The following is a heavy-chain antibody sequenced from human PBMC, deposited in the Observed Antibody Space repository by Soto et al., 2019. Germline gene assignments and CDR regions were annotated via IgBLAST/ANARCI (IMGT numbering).Heavy chain of an antibody. CDR2: ISSSSSYI. V-gene: IGHV3-21*01. D-gene: IGHD5-12*01. CDR1: GFTFSSYS. Sequence: GGSLRLSCAASGFTFSSYSMNWVRQAPGKGLEWVSSISSSSSYIYYADSVKGRFTISRDNAKNSLYLQMNSLRAEDTAVYYCARGGSGYDFLGRLEVSNYYYYYMDVWGKGTTVTVSS. CDR3: ARGGSGYDFLGRLEVSNYYYYYMDV. J-gene: IGHJ6*03.